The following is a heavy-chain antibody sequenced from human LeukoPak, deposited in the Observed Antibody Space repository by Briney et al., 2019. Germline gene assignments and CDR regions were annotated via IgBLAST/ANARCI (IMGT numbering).Heavy chain of an antibody. CDR2: ITDRGDDT. CDR1: GFTFSNYA. D-gene: IGHD1-26*01. Sequence: GGSLRLSCAASGFTFSNYAMTWVRQAPGKGLEWVSAITDRGDDTYYADSVKGRFTISRDDSKNTLYLQMNSLRAEDTAVYYCAKGKRGNYDYWGQGTLVTVSS. CDR3: AKGKRGNYDY. V-gene: IGHV3-23*01. J-gene: IGHJ4*02.